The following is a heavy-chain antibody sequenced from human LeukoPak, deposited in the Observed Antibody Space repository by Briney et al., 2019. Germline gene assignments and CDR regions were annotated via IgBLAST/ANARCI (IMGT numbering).Heavy chain of an antibody. D-gene: IGHD6-19*01. CDR2: VYYSGTT. Sequence: SETLPLTCSVSGGSISNSIYYWGWIRQPPGRGLEWIGTVYYSGTTFYNPSLQSRVTISLHTSKNRFSLKLWSVTDADTAVYYCARSEEWLLLVDCWGQGTLVTVSS. CDR3: ARSEEWLLLVDC. V-gene: IGHV4-39*01. J-gene: IGHJ4*02. CDR1: GGSISNSIYY.